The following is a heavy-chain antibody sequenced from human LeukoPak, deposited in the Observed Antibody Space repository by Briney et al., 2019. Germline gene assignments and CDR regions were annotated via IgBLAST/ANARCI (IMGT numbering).Heavy chain of an antibody. D-gene: IGHD3-3*01. CDR3: ASLQLRFLEWLLVNSWFDP. J-gene: IGHJ5*02. Sequence: SETLSVTCAVSGYSISSGYYWGWIRQPPGKGLEWIGSIYHSGSTYYNQSLTSRVTISVDTSKNQFSLKLSSVTAADTAVYYCASLQLRFLEWLLVNSWFDPWGQGTLVTVSS. V-gene: IGHV4-38-2*01. CDR1: GYSISSGYY. CDR2: IYHSGST.